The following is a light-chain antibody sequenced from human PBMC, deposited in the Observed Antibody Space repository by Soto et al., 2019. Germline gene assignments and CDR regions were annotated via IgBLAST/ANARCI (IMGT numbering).Light chain of an antibody. CDR2: SNN. CDR1: SSNIGSNT. Sequence: QSVLTQPPSASGSPGQSVTISCTGSSSNIGSNTVNWYQQLPGTAPKLLIYSNNQRPSGVPDRFSGSKSGTSASLAISGLQSEDEADYYCAAWDDSLNGHYVFGTGTKVTVL. CDR3: AAWDDSLNGHYV. J-gene: IGLJ1*01. V-gene: IGLV1-44*01.